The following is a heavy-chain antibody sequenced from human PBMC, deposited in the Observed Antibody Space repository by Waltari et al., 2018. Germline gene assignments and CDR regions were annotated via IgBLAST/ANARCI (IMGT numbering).Heavy chain of an antibody. V-gene: IGHV1-69*05. J-gene: IGHJ5*02. CDR1: GGTFSSYA. CDR3: ARDDYYGSGSPIWFDP. Sequence: QVQLVQSGAEVKKPGSSVKVSCKASGGTFSSYAISWVRQAPGQGLEWMGGIIPIFGTANYAQEFQGRVTIPTDESTSTAYMELSSLRSEDTAVYYCARDDYYGSGSPIWFDPWGQGTLVTVSS. CDR2: IIPIFGTA. D-gene: IGHD3-10*01.